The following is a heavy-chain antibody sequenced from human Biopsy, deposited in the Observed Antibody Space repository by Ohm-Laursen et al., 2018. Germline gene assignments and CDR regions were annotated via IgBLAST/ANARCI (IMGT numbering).Heavy chain of an antibody. V-gene: IGHV4-31*03. Sequence: SETLSLTCPVSGGSISVDGYYWAWIRQLPGRGLDRIGYIYHSGTTYYNPSLKSRLTMSVDTSKNEFSLRLRSVAAADTAVYFCATFRASCDTTQGGDYWGQGTLVTVSS. J-gene: IGHJ4*02. CDR1: GGSISVDGYY. CDR2: IYHSGTT. CDR3: ATFRASCDTTQGGDY. D-gene: IGHD3-10*01.